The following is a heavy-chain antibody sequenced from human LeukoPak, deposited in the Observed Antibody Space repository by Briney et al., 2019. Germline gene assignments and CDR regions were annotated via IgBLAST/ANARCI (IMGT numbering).Heavy chain of an antibody. CDR2: IYYSGST. CDR1: GGSISSSSYY. Sequence: SETLSLTCTVSGGSISSSSYYWGWIRQPPGKGLEWIGSIYYSGSTYYNPSLKSRVTISVDTSKNQFSLKLSSVTAADTAVYYCARTNRIAVAGTDYWGQGTLVTASS. V-gene: IGHV4-39*01. J-gene: IGHJ4*02. CDR3: ARTNRIAVAGTDY. D-gene: IGHD6-19*01.